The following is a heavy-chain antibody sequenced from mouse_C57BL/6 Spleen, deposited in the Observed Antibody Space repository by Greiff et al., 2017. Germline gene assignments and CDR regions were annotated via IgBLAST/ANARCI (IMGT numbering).Heavy chain of an antibody. CDR2: ISYDGSN. CDR1: GYSITSGYY. CDR3: ARDLHDYDVFFDY. Sequence: VQLKESGPGLVKPSQSLSLTCSVTGYSITSGYYWNWIRQFPGNKLEWMGYISYDGSNNYNPSLKNRISITRDTSKNQFFLKLNSVTTEDTATYYCARDLHDYDVFFDYWGQGTTLTVSS. V-gene: IGHV3-6*01. J-gene: IGHJ2*01. D-gene: IGHD2-4*01.